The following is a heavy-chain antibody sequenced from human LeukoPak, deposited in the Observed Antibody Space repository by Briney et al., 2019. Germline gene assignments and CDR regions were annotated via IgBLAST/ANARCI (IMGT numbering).Heavy chain of an antibody. CDR2: INTYNGNT. V-gene: IGHV1-18*01. CDR1: GYSFTSRG. J-gene: IGHJ4*02. D-gene: IGHD2-21*01. Sequence: ASVKASCKASGYSFTSRGINWVRQAPGQGLEWMGYINTYNGNTNYEQKFQGRVTMTTDTSTSTIYMELRSLRSDDTAVYYCARAVIGGDYWGQGTLVTVSS. CDR3: ARAVIGGDY.